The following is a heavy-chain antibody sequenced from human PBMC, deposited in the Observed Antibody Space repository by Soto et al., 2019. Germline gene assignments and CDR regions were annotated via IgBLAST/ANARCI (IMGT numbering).Heavy chain of an antibody. Sequence: GGSLRLSCTASGFTFGDYAMSWFRQAPGKGLDWVGFIRSKAYGGTTEYAASVKGRFTISRDDSKSIAYLQMNSLKTEDTAVYYCTRDPELRYFDWYTDFDYWGQGTLVTVSS. D-gene: IGHD3-9*01. V-gene: IGHV3-49*03. J-gene: IGHJ4*02. CDR1: GFTFGDYA. CDR3: TRDPELRYFDWYTDFDY. CDR2: IRSKAYGGTT.